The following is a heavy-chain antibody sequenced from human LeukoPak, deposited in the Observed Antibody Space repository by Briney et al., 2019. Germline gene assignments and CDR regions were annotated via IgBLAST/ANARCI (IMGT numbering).Heavy chain of an antibody. Sequence: SEALSLTCTVTGASISSHYWCWIRQTPGTGLEWIGDIYDRGSTTYNPSLKSRVSISVDTSRNQFSLNLRSVTAADTAVYYCAKIEVGRFDPWGQGTLVTVSS. D-gene: IGHD1-26*01. CDR2: IYDRGST. J-gene: IGHJ5*02. V-gene: IGHV4-59*11. CDR3: AKIEVGRFDP. CDR1: GASISSHY.